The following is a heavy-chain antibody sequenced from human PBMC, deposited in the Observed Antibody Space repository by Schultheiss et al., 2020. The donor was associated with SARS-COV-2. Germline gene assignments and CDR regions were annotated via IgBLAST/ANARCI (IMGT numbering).Heavy chain of an antibody. V-gene: IGHV3-23*01. CDR3: AKGEYSSSFYYYYYYMDV. CDR2: ISGSGGST. Sequence: GGSLRLSCAASGFTFSSYAMSWVRQAPGKGLEWVSAISGSGGSTYYADSVKGRFTISRDNSKNTLYLQMNSLRAEDTAVYYCAKGEYSSSFYYYYYYMDVWGKGTTVTVS. CDR1: GFTFSSYA. J-gene: IGHJ6*03. D-gene: IGHD6-6*01.